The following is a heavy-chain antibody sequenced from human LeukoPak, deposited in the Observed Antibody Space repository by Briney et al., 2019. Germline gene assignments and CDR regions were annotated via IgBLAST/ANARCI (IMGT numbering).Heavy chain of an antibody. D-gene: IGHD6-19*01. J-gene: IGHJ4*02. CDR3: AREGSSGPTGHGSDY. CDR1: GFTFDDYG. CDR2: INWNGGST. Sequence: PGGSLRLSRAASGFTFDDYGMSWVRQAPGKGLEWVSGINWNGGSTGYADSVKGRFTISRDNAKNSLYLQMNSLRAEDTALYHCAREGSSGPTGHGSDYWGQGTLVTVSS. V-gene: IGHV3-20*01.